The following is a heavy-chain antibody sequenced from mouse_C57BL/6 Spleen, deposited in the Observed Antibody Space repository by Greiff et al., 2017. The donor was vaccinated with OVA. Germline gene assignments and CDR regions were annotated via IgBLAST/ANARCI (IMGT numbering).Heavy chain of an antibody. Sequence: EVMLVESEGGLVQPGSSMKLSCTASGFTFSDYYMAWVRQVPEKGLEWVANINYDGSSTYYLDSLKSRFIISRDNAKNILYLQMSSLKSEDTATYYCARDDGYYEGFAYWGQGTLVTVSA. CDR2: INYDGSST. D-gene: IGHD2-3*01. V-gene: IGHV5-16*01. J-gene: IGHJ3*01. CDR3: ARDDGYYEGFAY. CDR1: GFTFSDYY.